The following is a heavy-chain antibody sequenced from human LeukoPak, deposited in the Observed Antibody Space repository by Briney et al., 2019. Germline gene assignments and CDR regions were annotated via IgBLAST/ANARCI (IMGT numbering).Heavy chain of an antibody. CDR3: AGARIGRVESYVRPFDY. Sequence: ASVKVSCKASGYTFTSYDINWVRQTTGRGLEWMGWMNPNSGNTGYAQKFQGRVTITRHSSISTASMELNSLRSEGRPVYYCAGARIGRVESYVRPFDYWGQGTLVTVSS. CDR1: GYTFTSYD. CDR2: MNPNSGNT. D-gene: IGHD3-10*02. V-gene: IGHV1-8*03. J-gene: IGHJ4*02.